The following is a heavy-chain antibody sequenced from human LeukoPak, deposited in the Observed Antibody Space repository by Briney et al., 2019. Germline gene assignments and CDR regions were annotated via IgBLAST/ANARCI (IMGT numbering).Heavy chain of an antibody. CDR1: GFTFSSYS. CDR3: ARDLDNWNYVD. CDR2: ISSSSSYI. Sequence: PGGSLRLSCAASGFTFSSYSMNWVRQAPGKGLEWVSSISSSSSYIYYADSVKGRFTISRDNAKNSLYLQMNSPRAEDTAVYYCARDLDNWNYVDWGQGTLVTVSS. V-gene: IGHV3-21*01. D-gene: IGHD1-7*01. J-gene: IGHJ4*02.